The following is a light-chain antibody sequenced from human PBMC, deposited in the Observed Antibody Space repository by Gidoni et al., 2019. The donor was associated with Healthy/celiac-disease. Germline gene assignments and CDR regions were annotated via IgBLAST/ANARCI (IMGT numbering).Light chain of an antibody. V-gene: IGKV3-11*01. CDR2: DAS. J-gene: IGKJ4*01. CDR1: QSVSSY. Sequence: EIVLTQSPATLSLSPGERATLSCRSSQSVSSYLAWYPQKPGQAPRLLIYDASNRATGIPARFSGSGSGTDFTLTISSLEPEDLAVYYCQQRSNWPRGITFGGGTKVEIK. CDR3: QQRSNWPRGIT.